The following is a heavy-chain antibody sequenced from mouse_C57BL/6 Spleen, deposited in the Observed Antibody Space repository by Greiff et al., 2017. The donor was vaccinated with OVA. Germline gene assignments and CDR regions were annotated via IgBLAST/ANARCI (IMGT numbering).Heavy chain of an antibody. J-gene: IGHJ1*03. CDR2: IHPNSGST. CDR3: ARSGRGYFDV. CDR1: GYTFTSYW. Sequence: VKLQQPGAELVKPGASVKLSCKASGYTFTSYWMHWVKQRPGQGLEWIGMIHPNSGSTNYNEKFKSKATLTVDKSSSTAYMQLSSLTSEDSAVYYCARSGRGYFDVWGTGTTVTVSS. V-gene: IGHV1-64*01.